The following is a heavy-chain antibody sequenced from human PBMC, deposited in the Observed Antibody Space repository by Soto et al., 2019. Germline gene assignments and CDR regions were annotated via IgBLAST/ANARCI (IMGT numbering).Heavy chain of an antibody. J-gene: IGHJ6*02. D-gene: IGHD1-1*01. Sequence: GSLRLSCAALGFTVSGKRYVAWVGQARGKGLEWISALYDVDGTFYADSVKGRFTTSSDSSKTTVYLQMNGLRPDDTAVYYCASWNEREHAYDVWGRGTTVTVSS. CDR1: GFTVSGKRY. CDR2: LYDVDGT. V-gene: IGHV3-53*01. CDR3: ASWNEREHAYDV.